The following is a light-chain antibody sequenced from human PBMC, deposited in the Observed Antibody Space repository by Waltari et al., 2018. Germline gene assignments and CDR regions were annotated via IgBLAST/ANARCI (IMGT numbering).Light chain of an antibody. J-gene: IGLJ3*02. CDR2: KDT. CDR1: ALPQHY. Sequence: SYELTQPPSVSVSPGQTARLTCSGDALPQHYAFWYQQKPGQAPVLIIDKDTQRPSGIPERFSGSSSGTTVTMTISGVQAEDEADYYCLSADSSGTSKVFGGGTKLTVL. CDR3: LSADSSGTSKV. V-gene: IGLV3-25*03.